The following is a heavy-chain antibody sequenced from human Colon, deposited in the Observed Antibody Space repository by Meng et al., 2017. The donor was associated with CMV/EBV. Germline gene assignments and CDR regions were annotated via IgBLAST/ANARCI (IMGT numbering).Heavy chain of an antibody. CDR2: IKQDGSET. Sequence: GGSLRLSCAASGFTFTSYWMSWVRQAPGKGLEWVDNIKQDGSETYYVDSVKGRFTISRDNAKNSLYLKMNSLSTEDTAVYYCAGGASASYRTPPGYWGQGTLVTVSS. D-gene: IGHD1-26*01. CDR3: AGGASASYRTPPGY. J-gene: IGHJ4*02. CDR1: GFTFTSYW. V-gene: IGHV3-7*01.